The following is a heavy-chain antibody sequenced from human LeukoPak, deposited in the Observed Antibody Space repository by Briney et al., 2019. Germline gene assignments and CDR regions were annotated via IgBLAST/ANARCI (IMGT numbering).Heavy chain of an antibody. CDR3: ARVGPWVNPDYYYYYYMDV. J-gene: IGHJ6*03. V-gene: IGHV3-21*01. Sequence: GGSLRLSCAASGFIFSTYNMNWVRQAPGQGLEWVSSISSSSSYIYYADSVKGRFTISRDNAKNSLYLQMNSLRAEDTAVYYCARVGPWVNPDYYYYYYMDVWGKGTTVTVSS. CDR1: GFIFSTYN. CDR2: ISSSSSYI. D-gene: IGHD1-14*01.